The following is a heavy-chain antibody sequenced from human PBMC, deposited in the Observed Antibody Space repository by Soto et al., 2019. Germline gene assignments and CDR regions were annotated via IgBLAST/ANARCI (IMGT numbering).Heavy chain of an antibody. V-gene: IGHV3-23*01. CDR3: AKEITPGEGDYIDN. CDR2: ISCSGGST. CDR1: GFTFSSYA. J-gene: IGHJ4*02. Sequence: EVQLLESGGGLVQPGGSLRLSCAASGFTFSSYAMSWVRQAPGKGLEWVSGISCSGGSTYYADSVKGRFTISRDNAKNTLYLQMNSLRVEDTAIYYCAKEITPGEGDYIDNWGQGTLVTVSS. D-gene: IGHD3-10*01.